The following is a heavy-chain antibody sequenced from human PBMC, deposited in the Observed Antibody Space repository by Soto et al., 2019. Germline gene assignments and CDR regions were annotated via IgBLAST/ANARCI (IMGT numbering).Heavy chain of an antibody. V-gene: IGHV1-18*04. D-gene: IGHD6-6*01. J-gene: IGHJ6*02. CDR3: ARVREYSSSWARGWYYYGMDV. Sequence: GASVKVSCKASGYTFTSYGISWVRQAPGQGLEWMGWISAYNGNTNYAQKLQGRVTMTTDTSTSTAYMELRSLRSDDTAVYYCARVREYSSSWARGWYYYGMDVWGQGTTVTVSS. CDR1: GYTFTSYG. CDR2: ISAYNGNT.